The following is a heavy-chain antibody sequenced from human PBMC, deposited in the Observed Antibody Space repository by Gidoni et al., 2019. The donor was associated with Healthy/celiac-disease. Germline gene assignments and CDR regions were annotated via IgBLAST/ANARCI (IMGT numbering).Heavy chain of an antibody. CDR3: ARAGGYCSGGSCYSFDY. CDR1: GGTFISYA. Sequence: QVQLVQSGAEVQQLGSSVKVPCKAYGGTFISYAISWLRQAPGQGLEWMGGIIPSFGTANYAQKFQGRVTITADESTSTAYMELSSLRSEDTAVYYCARAGGYCSGGSCYSFDYWGQGTLVTVSS. V-gene: IGHV1-69*01. D-gene: IGHD2-15*01. CDR2: IIPSFGTA. J-gene: IGHJ4*02.